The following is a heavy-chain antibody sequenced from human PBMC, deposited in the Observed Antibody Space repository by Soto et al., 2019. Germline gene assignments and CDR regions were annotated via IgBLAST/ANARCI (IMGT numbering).Heavy chain of an antibody. CDR1: GGSISSYY. Sequence: SETLSLTYTVSGGSISSYYWSWIRQPPGKGLEWIGYIYYSGSTNYNPSLKSRVTISVDTSKNQFSLKLSSVTAADMAVYYCARLPTTVVTPRDHYYGMDVWGQGTTVTVSS. J-gene: IGHJ6*02. CDR2: IYYSGST. CDR3: ARLPTTVVTPRDHYYGMDV. V-gene: IGHV4-59*01. D-gene: IGHD4-17*01.